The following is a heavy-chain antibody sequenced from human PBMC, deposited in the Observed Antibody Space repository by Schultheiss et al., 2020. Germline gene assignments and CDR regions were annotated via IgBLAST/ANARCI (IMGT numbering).Heavy chain of an antibody. J-gene: IGHJ4*02. CDR1: GYTFTSYY. CDR3: ARVSELRYFDY. D-gene: IGHD1-26*01. V-gene: IGHV1-46*01. CDR2: INPSGGST. Sequence: GESLKISCKASGYTFTSYYMHWVRQAPGQGLEWMGIINPSGGSTSYAQKFQGRVTMTRDTSTSTVYMELSSLRSEDTAVYYCARVSELRYFDYWGQGTLVTGYS.